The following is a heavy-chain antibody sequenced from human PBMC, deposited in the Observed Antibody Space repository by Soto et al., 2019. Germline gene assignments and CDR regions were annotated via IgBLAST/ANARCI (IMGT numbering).Heavy chain of an antibody. Sequence: QVQLVESGGGEVQPGRSLRLSCAASGFTFSSYGMHWVRQAPGKGLEWVAVIWYDGSNKYYADSVKGRFTISRDNSKNSLYLQMNSLRAEDTAVYYCARAAAGKNKYFDYWGQGTLVTVSS. V-gene: IGHV3-33*01. CDR3: ARAAAGKNKYFDY. D-gene: IGHD6-13*01. CDR1: GFTFSSYG. CDR2: IWYDGSNK. J-gene: IGHJ4*02.